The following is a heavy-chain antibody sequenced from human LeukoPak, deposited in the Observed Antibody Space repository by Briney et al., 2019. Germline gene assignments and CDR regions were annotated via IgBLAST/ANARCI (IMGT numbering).Heavy chain of an antibody. CDR2: ISSSSISI. V-gene: IGHV3-21*01. CDR1: GFNFSNFN. Sequence: KSGGSLRLSCAASGFNFSNFNMNWVRQAPGKGLEWVSSISSSSISIYYADSVKGRFTISRDNAKNSLYLQMNSLRAEDTAVYYCARGNVDGSGSYPLDYWGQGTLVTVSS. D-gene: IGHD3-10*01. CDR3: ARGNVDGSGSYPLDY. J-gene: IGHJ4*02.